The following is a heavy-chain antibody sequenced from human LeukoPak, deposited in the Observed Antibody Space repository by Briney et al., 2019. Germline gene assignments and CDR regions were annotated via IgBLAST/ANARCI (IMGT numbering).Heavy chain of an antibody. D-gene: IGHD4-17*01. V-gene: IGHV4-4*07. Sequence: PSETLSLTCTVSGGSISSYYWSWIRQPAGQGLARIGRIYSSGSTNYNPSLKSRVTISVDTSKNQFSLKLSSVTAADTAVYYCARGDDYGDYMAFDIWGQGTMVTVSS. CDR3: ARGDDYGDYMAFDI. J-gene: IGHJ3*02. CDR2: IYSSGST. CDR1: GGSISSYY.